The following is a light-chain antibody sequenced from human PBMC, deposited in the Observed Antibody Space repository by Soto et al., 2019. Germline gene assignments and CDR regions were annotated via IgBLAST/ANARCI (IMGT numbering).Light chain of an antibody. J-gene: IGKJ3*01. CDR2: DAS. CDR1: QSVSSS. V-gene: IGKV3-11*01. CDR3: QQRSNWPV. Sequence: EIVLTQSPSTRSLSPGERATLSCRASQSVSSSVAWYQQKLCQAPRLLIYDASTRATGIPARFSGIGSVTDFTLTISVLEPDDFAVYYCQQRSNWPVFGPGTKVDMK.